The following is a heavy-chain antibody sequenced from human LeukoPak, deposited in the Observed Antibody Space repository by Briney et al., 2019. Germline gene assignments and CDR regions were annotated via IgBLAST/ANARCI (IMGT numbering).Heavy chain of an antibody. CDR1: GFNFQIYA. J-gene: IGHJ4*02. D-gene: IGHD3-9*01. CDR2: ISYGGDNK. CDR3: SRDGPRDYDILTALDY. Sequence: GTSLRLSCAASGFNFQIYAMHWARQAPGKGLEWVAIISYGGDNKYYADSVKGRFTISRDNSKSMLYLQMNGLRPEDTAVYYCSRDGPRDYDILTALDYWGQGTVVSVSS. V-gene: IGHV3-30*04.